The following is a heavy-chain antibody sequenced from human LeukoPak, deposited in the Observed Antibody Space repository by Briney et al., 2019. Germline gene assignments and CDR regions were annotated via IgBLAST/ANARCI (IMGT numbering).Heavy chain of an antibody. CDR3: AKDSGYRYSGSYPMGAFDI. CDR2: ISGSGGST. J-gene: IGHJ3*02. CDR1: GFTFRSFA. Sequence: GGSLRLSCEASGFTFRSFAMSWVRQAPGKGLEWVSAISGSGGSTYYADSVKGRFTISRDNSKNTLYLQMNSLRAEDTAVYYCAKDSGYRYSGSYPMGAFDIWGQGTMVTVSS. V-gene: IGHV3-23*01. D-gene: IGHD1-26*01.